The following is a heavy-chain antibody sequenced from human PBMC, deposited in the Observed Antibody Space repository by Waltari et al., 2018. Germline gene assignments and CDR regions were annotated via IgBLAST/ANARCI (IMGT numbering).Heavy chain of an antibody. CDR2: ITAYNGNT. CDR1: DYTFSNHL. CDR3: ARALTAMTYDDVGHPSRRAFDV. D-gene: IGHD3-16*01. V-gene: IGHV1-18*01. Sequence: IQVVQSGHEVRNPGASVKVSCRGSDYTFSNHLIAWVRQAPGQGLEWVGLITAYNGNTQYAQNLQGRVTLTTDTSTNTVYMELKSLTSGDTAVYYCARALTAMTYDDVGHPSRRAFDVWGQGTRVTVSS. J-gene: IGHJ3*01.